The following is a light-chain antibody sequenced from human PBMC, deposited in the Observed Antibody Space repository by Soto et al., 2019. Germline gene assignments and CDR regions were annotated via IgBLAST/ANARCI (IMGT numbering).Light chain of an antibody. CDR1: QSLLYSSNNKNY. V-gene: IGKV4-1*01. Sequence: DIVMTQSPDSLAVSLGERATINCKSSQSLLYSSNNKNYLAWYQQKPGQPPNLLIYWASTRESGVPDRFSGSGSGTDFTLTISSLQAEDVAVYYCQQYYSTPYTFGQGTNLEIK. J-gene: IGKJ2*01. CDR3: QQYYSTPYT. CDR2: WAS.